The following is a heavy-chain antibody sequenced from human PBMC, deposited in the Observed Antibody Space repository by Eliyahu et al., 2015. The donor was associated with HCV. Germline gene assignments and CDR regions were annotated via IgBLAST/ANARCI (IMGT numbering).Heavy chain of an antibody. Sequence: QVQLQESGPGLVKPSETLSLTCTVSGGSXTXYYWSWIRKAPGKXLXWIGYIHDSGSTNSNPSLKSRVTISLDXSKNXFSLKLTSVTAADTAVYFCASGGGGIAVAGTGGWFDPWGQGTLVTVSS. CDR1: GGSXTXYY. D-gene: IGHD6-19*01. CDR2: IHDSGST. J-gene: IGHJ5*02. V-gene: IGHV4-59*01. CDR3: ASGGGGIAVAGTGGWFDP.